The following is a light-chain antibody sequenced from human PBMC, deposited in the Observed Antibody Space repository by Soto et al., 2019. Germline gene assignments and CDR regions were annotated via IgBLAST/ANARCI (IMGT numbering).Light chain of an antibody. CDR2: EVS. CDR1: SSDVGGFNY. J-gene: IGLJ1*01. CDR3: ISYTSSSTDV. Sequence: QSALTQPASVSGSPGQSITISCTGTSSDVGGFNYVSWYQQHPGKGPKLIIFEVSNRPSGVSNRFSGSKSGNTASLTISGLQAEDEADFYCISYTSSSTDVFGSGTKLTVL. V-gene: IGLV2-14*01.